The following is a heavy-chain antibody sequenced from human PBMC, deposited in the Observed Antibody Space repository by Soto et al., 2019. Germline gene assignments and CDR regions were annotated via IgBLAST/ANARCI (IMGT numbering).Heavy chain of an antibody. V-gene: IGHV1-8*01. J-gene: IGHJ6*03. Sequence: ASVKVSCKASGYTFTSYEINWVRQATGQGLEWMGWMNPNSGNTGYAQKFQGRVTMTRNTSISTAYMELSSLRSEDTAVYYCARGPEKDYYYYYMDVWGKGTTVTVSS. CDR3: ARGPEKDYYYYYMDV. CDR1: GYTFTSYE. CDR2: MNPNSGNT.